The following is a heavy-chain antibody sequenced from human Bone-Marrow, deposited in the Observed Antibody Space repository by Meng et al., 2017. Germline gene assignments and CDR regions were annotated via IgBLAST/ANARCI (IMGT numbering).Heavy chain of an antibody. CDR2: IKEDGSEK. V-gene: IGHV3-7*01. CDR1: DFTFSGYW. Sequence: GESLKISCAVSDFTFSGYWMSWVRQAPGKGLEWVANIKEDGSEKYYVDSVKGRFAISRDNAKNSLYLQMNSMRAEDTAVYYCAINEHWGQGTLVTVSS. J-gene: IGHJ4*02. CDR3: AINEH.